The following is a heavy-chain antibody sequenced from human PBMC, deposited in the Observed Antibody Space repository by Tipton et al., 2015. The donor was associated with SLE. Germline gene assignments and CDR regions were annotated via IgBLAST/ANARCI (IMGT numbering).Heavy chain of an antibody. D-gene: IGHD2-2*01. J-gene: IGHJ4*02. CDR1: GGSFSGYY. Sequence: GLVKPSETLSLTCAVYGGSFSGYYWSWIRQPPGKGLEWIGEIKHSGSTNYNPSLKSRVTISVDTSKNQFSLKLSSVTAAGTAVYYCARTIYGFDYWGQGNLVTVSS. CDR2: IKHSGST. CDR3: ARTIYGFDY. V-gene: IGHV4-34*01.